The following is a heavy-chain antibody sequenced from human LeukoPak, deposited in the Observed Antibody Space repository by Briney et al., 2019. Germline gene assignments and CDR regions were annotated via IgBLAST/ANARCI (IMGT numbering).Heavy chain of an antibody. J-gene: IGHJ5*02. CDR1: GSTFSSYA. CDR2: ISGSGGST. V-gene: IGHV3-23*01. D-gene: IGHD2-15*01. CDR3: AKVGIVVVVAAPTSNWFDP. Sequence: PGGSLRLSCAASGSTFSSYAMSWVRQAPGKGLEWVSAISGSGGSTYYADSVKGRFTISRDNSKNTLHLQMNSLRAEDTAVYYCAKVGIVVVVAAPTSNWFDPWGQGTLVTVSS.